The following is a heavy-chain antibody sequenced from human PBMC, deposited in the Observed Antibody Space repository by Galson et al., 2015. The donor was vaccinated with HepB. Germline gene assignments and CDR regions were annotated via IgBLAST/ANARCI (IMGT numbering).Heavy chain of an antibody. Sequence: SVKVSCKASGGTFSSYAISWVRQAPGQGLEWMGRIIPILGIANYAQKFQGRVTITADKSTSTAYMELSSLRSEDTAVYYCAREGLYGDYDSGGWFDPWGQGTLVTVSS. CDR1: GGTFSSYA. CDR3: AREGLYGDYDSGGWFDP. J-gene: IGHJ5*02. D-gene: IGHD3-10*01. V-gene: IGHV1-69*04. CDR2: IIPILGIA.